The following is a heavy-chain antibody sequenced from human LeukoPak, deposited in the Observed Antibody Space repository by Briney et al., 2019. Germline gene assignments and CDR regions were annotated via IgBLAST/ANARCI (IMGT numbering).Heavy chain of an antibody. CDR1: GYTFTSYG. V-gene: IGHV1-18*01. Sequence: GASVKVSCKASGYTFTSYGISWVRQAPGQGLEWMGWISAYNGNTNYAQKLQGRVTMTTDTSTSTAYMELRSLRSDDTAVYYCARDSFTMVREVTNYYFDYWGQGTLVTVSS. J-gene: IGHJ4*02. CDR3: ARDSFTMVREVTNYYFDY. CDR2: ISAYNGNT. D-gene: IGHD3-10*01.